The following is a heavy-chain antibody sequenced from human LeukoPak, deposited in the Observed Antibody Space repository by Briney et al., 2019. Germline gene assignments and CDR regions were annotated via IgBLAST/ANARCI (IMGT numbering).Heavy chain of an antibody. D-gene: IGHD2/OR15-2a*01. J-gene: IGHJ5*02. CDR1: GASVSSDY. V-gene: IGHV4-59*08. Sequence: PSETLSLTCTVSGASVSSDYWSWIRQSPGKGLEWIGYIYHSGHTMSNPSLKSRVSLSLDTSNNQFSLKLSSVTAADTAVYYCARHPFQYPFDHWGQGTVVIVAS. CDR3: ARHPFQYPFDH. CDR2: IYHSGHT.